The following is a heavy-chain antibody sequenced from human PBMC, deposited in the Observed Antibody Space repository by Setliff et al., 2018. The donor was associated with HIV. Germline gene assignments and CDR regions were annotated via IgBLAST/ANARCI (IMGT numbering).Heavy chain of an antibody. D-gene: IGHD2-21*02. CDR2: IVPIFGTT. J-gene: IGHJ6*03. CDR3: ARGVGYCAGDCYSTYYYDYMDV. Sequence: SVKVSCKASGGTSSSYTISWVRQAPGQGLEWMGGIVPIFGTTKSAQKFQGRVTITADESTSTAYMELNGLRSEDTAVYYCARGVGYCAGDCYSTYYYDYMDVWGKGTTVTVSS. V-gene: IGHV1-69*13. CDR1: GGTSSSYT.